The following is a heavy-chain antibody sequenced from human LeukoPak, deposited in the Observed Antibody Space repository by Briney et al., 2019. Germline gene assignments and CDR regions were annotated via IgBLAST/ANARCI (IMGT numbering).Heavy chain of an antibody. V-gene: IGHV4-31*03. Sequence: SQTLSLTCTVSGGSISTGGYYWSWIRQHPGKGLEWIGYIYYSGSTSYNPSLKSRITMSVDTSKNQFSLKLTSVTAADSAVYYCARHTGPGTDYPFDMWGQGTMVTVS. CDR1: GGSISTGGYY. D-gene: IGHD1-1*01. CDR3: ARHTGPGTDYPFDM. J-gene: IGHJ3*02. CDR2: IYYSGST.